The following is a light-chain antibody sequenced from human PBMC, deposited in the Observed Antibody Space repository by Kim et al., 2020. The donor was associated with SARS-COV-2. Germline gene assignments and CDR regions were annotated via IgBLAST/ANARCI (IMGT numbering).Light chain of an antibody. CDR2: EDD. J-gene: IGLJ3*02. CDR1: GGSIASNY. V-gene: IGLV6-57*03. Sequence: GTTVIISCTRSGGSIASNYVQWYQQRPGSAPTTVIYEDDQRPSGVPDRFSGSIDSSSNSASLTISGLKTEDEADYYCQSYDSSDQVFGGGTQLTVL. CDR3: QSYDSSDQV.